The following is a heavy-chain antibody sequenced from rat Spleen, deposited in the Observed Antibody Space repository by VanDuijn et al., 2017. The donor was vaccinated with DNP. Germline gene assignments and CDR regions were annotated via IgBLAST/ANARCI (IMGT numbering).Heavy chain of an antibody. CDR2: ISYDGSST. V-gene: IGHV5-7*01. J-gene: IGHJ2*01. CDR3: ARPDY. Sequence: EVQLVESGGDLVQPGRSLKLSCAASGFTFSNYNMAWVRQAPTKGLEWVATISYDGSSTYYRDSVKGRFTPSRDNAKSILNLQMDSLRSEDTATYYCARPDYWGQGVMVTVSS. CDR1: GFTFSNYN.